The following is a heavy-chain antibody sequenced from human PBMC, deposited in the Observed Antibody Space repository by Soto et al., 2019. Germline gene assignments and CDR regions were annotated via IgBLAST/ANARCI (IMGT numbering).Heavy chain of an antibody. CDR1: GFTFSSYA. CDR3: AKCGRGVIIKGDYYYYGMGV. V-gene: IGHV3-23*01. Sequence: GGSLRLSCAASGFTFSSYAMSWVRQAPGKGLEWVSAISGSGGSTYYADSVKGRFTISRDNSKNTLYLQMSSLRAEDTAVYYCAKCGRGVIIKGDYYYYGMGVWDQGTTGTVSS. D-gene: IGHD3-10*01. CDR2: ISGSGGST. J-gene: IGHJ6*02.